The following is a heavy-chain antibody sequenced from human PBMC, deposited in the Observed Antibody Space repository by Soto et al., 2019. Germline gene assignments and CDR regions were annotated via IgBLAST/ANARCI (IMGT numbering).Heavy chain of an antibody. Sequence: QLQLQESGPGLVKPSETLSLTCTVSGGSISSSSYYWGWIRQPPGKGLEWIGSIYYSGSTYYNPSLKSRVTISVDTSKNQFSLKLSSVTAADTAVYYCARHLGYGGVAATPSSAPIDYWGQGTLVTVSS. D-gene: IGHD2-15*01. CDR3: ARHLGYGGVAATPSSAPIDY. V-gene: IGHV4-39*01. J-gene: IGHJ4*02. CDR1: GGSISSSSYY. CDR2: IYYSGST.